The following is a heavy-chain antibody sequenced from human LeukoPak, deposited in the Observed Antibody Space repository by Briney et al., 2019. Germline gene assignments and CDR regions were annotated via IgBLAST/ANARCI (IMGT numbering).Heavy chain of an antibody. D-gene: IGHD2-15*01. Sequence: GGSLRLSCAASGFTFSSYAMSWVRKAPGKGLEWVSAISGSGSSTYYADSVKGRFTISRDNSKNTLYLQMNSLRAEDTAVYYCAKGPGIVVVVAASSWGQGTLVTVSS. V-gene: IGHV3-23*01. J-gene: IGHJ4*02. CDR1: GFTFSSYA. CDR2: ISGSGSST. CDR3: AKGPGIVVVVAASS.